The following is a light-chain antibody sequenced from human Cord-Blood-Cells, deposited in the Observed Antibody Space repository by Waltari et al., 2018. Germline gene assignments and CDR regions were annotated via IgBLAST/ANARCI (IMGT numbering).Light chain of an antibody. V-gene: IGLV2-8*01. J-gene: IGLJ3*02. CDR1: SSDVGGYNY. CDR3: SSYAGSNNWV. Sequence: QSALTQPPSASGSPGQSVTISCTGTSSDVGGYNYVSWYQQHPGKAPKRMIYEVSKRPSGVPDRFSGSKSGNTASLTVSVLQAEDEADYYCSSYAGSNNWVFGGGTKVTVL. CDR2: EVS.